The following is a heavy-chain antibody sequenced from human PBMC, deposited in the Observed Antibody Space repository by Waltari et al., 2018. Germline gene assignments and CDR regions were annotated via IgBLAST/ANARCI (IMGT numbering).Heavy chain of an antibody. CDR2: IKQDGSEK. V-gene: IGHV3-7*01. D-gene: IGHD3-10*01. Sequence: EAQLVESGGGLVQPGGSLRLSCADSGFMFSDSWMNWVRQAPGKGLEWVAKIKQDGSEKYYVDSVKGRFTISRDNAKNSLYLQMNSLRAEDTAVYYCVRGGGYFDYWGQGTLVTVSS. CDR1: GFMFSDSW. J-gene: IGHJ4*02. CDR3: VRGGGYFDY.